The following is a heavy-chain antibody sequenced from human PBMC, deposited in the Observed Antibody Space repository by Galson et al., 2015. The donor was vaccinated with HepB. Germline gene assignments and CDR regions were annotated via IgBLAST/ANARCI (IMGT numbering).Heavy chain of an antibody. CDR3: ARDTNWNLPHDY. D-gene: IGHD1-7*01. Sequence: SLRLSCAASGFTFNSYSMNWVRQAPGKGLEWVSYISSSGGTIYYADSVKGRFTISRDNAKNSLYLQMNSLRAEDTAVYYCARDTNWNLPHDYWGQGTLVTVSS. J-gene: IGHJ4*02. CDR2: ISSSGGTI. V-gene: IGHV3-48*01. CDR1: GFTFNSYS.